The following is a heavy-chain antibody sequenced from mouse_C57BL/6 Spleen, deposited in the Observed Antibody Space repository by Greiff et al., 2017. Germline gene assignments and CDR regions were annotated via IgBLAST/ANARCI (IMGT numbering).Heavy chain of an antibody. Sequence: QVQLQQPGAELVKPGASVKLSCKASGYTFTSYWMHWVKQRPGQGLEWIGMIHPNSGSTNYNEKFKSKATLTVDKSSSTAYMQLSSLTSEDSAVYYCARSTYYGTKEVDYWGQGTTLTVSS. D-gene: IGHD2-10*01. V-gene: IGHV1-64*01. J-gene: IGHJ2*01. CDR2: IHPNSGST. CDR3: ARSTYYGTKEVDY. CDR1: GYTFTSYW.